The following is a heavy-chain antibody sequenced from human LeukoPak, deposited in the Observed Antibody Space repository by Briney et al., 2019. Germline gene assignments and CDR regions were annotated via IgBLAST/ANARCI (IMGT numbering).Heavy chain of an antibody. D-gene: IGHD1-26*01. V-gene: IGHV1-2*02. CDR2: INPNSGGT. CDR3: ARDGLVGAKDAFDI. Sequence: ASVKVSCKASGHTFTGYYMHWVRQAPGQGLEWMGWINPNSGGTNYAQKFQGRVTMTRDTSISTAYMELSRLRSDDTAVYYCARDGLVGAKDAFDIWGQGTMVTVSS. CDR1: GHTFTGYY. J-gene: IGHJ3*02.